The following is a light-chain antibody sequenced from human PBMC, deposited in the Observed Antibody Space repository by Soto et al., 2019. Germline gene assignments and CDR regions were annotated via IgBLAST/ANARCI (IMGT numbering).Light chain of an antibody. CDR1: QSISSW. V-gene: IGKV1-5*01. J-gene: IGKJ5*01. CDR3: QQYNSYHMYT. CDR2: DAS. Sequence: DIQMTQSPSTRSASVGDRVTITFRSSQSISSWLAWYQQKPGKAPKLLIYDASSLESGVPSRFIGSGSGTEFTLTISSLQHDDFANYYCQQYNSYHMYTFGQGTRLEIK.